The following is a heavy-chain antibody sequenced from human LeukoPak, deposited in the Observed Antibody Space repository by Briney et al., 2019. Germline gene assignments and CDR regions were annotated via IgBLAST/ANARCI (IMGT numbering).Heavy chain of an antibody. D-gene: IGHD1-14*01. J-gene: IGHJ3*02. CDR2: ITSEANSYAT. V-gene: IGHV3-73*01. Sequence: GGSLRLSCAASGFTFSGSAMHWVRQASGKGLEWVGRITSEANSYATAYAASVKGRFTISRDDSKNTAYLQMNSLKTEDTAVYFCTRHMKPSPYFDIWGQGTMVTVSS. CDR3: TRHMKPSPYFDI. CDR1: GFTFSGSA.